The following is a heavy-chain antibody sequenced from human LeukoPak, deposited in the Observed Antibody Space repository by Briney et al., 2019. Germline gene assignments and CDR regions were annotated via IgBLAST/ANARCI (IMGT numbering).Heavy chain of an antibody. V-gene: IGHV1-69*05. D-gene: IGHD2-2*02. CDR1: GGTFSSYA. Sequence: GASVKVFCKASGGTFSSYAISWGRHAPGQGLEWMGGIIPIFGTANYAQKFQGRVTITTDESTSTAYMELSSLRSEDTAVYYCARCSSTSCYTGKAFDIWGQGTMVTVSS. J-gene: IGHJ3*02. CDR3: ARCSSTSCYTGKAFDI. CDR2: IIPIFGTA.